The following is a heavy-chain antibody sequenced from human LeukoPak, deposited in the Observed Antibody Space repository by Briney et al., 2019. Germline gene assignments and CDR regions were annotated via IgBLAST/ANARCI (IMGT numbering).Heavy chain of an antibody. CDR2: IYYSGST. CDR1: GGSISSSSYY. J-gene: IGHJ4*02. CDR3: AREAIVVVPAAILHEFFDY. Sequence: SETLSLTCTVSGGSISSSSYYWGWIRQPPGKGLEWIGSIYYSGSTYYNPSLKSRVTISVDTSKNQFSQKLSSVTAADTAVYYCAREAIVVVPAAILHEFFDYWGQGTLVTVSS. D-gene: IGHD2-2*01. V-gene: IGHV4-39*07.